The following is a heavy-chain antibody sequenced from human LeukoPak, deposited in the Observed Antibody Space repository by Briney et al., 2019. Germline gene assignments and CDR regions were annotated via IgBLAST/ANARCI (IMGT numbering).Heavy chain of an antibody. J-gene: IGHJ3*02. D-gene: IGHD2-15*01. CDR3: ARDRVVGLGIDNAFDI. V-gene: IGHV1-69*13. Sequence: SVKVSCKASGGTFSSYAISWVRQAPGQGLEWMGGIIPVFGTANYAQKFQGRVTITAHESTSTAYMELSSLRSEDTAVYYCARDRVVGLGIDNAFDIWGHGTMVTVSS. CDR2: IIPVFGTA. CDR1: GGTFSSYA.